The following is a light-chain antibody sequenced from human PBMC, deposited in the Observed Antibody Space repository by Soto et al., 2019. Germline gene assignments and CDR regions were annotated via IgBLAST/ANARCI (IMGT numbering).Light chain of an antibody. CDR2: ETS. V-gene: IGKV1-5*03. CDR3: QLYYNSWT. J-gene: IGKJ1*01. Sequence: DIQMTQPPSTLSGSVGDRVTITCRASQTISSWLAWYRQKPGKDPKLLIYETSTLESGVPSRFSGSGSGTDFILTISSLQAEDVAVYYCQLYYNSWTFGQGTKVDNK. CDR1: QTISSW.